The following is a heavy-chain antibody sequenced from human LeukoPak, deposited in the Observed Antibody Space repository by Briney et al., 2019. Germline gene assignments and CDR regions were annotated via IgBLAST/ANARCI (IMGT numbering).Heavy chain of an antibody. CDR1: GFTLSSYW. CDR3: ARAPDIGDY. CDR2: IKQDGSEK. V-gene: IGHV3-7*01. J-gene: IGHJ4*02. D-gene: IGHD2-15*01. Sequence: PGGSLRLSCAASGFTLSSYWMTWVRQAPGKGLEWVANIKQDGSEKYYVDSVKGRFTISRDNAKNSLYLQMNSLRAEDTAVYYCARAPDIGDYWGQGTLVTVSS.